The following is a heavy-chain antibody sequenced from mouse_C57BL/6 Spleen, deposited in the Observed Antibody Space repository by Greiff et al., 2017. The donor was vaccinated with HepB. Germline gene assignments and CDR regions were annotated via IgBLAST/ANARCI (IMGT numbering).Heavy chain of an antibody. D-gene: IGHD1-1*01. CDR2: IYPGSGST. V-gene: IGHV1-55*01. J-gene: IGHJ2*01. CDR3: ARTLYYGSSGYFDY. Sequence: QVQLQQPGAELVKPGASVKMSCKASGYTFTSYWITWVKQRPGQGLEWIGDIYPGSGSTNYNEKFKSKATLTVDTSSSTAYMQRSSLTSEDSAVYYCARTLYYGSSGYFDYWGQGTTLTVSS. CDR1: GYTFTSYW.